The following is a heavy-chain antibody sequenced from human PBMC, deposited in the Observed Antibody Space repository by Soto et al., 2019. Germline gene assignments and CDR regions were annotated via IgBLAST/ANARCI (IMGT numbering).Heavy chain of an antibody. CDR1: GGSISSDY. J-gene: IGHJ5*02. CDR3: ARSRWFDP. Sequence: PSETLSLTCSVSGGSISSDYWSWIRQPPGKGLEWIGYIYYTGSTNYNPSLKSRVTISVDTSKNQFSLNLSSVTAADTAAYYCARSRWFDPWGQGILVTVSS. CDR2: IYYTGST. V-gene: IGHV4-59*08.